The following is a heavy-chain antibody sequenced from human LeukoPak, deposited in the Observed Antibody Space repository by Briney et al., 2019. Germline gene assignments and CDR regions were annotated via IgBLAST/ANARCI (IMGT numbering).Heavy chain of an antibody. J-gene: IGHJ4*02. CDR3: ARYSSGWYGGFGY. V-gene: IGHV3-21*01. CDR1: GFTFSSYS. Sequence: PGGSLRLSCAASGFTFSSYSMNWVRQAPGKGLEWVSSISSSSSYIYYADSVKGRFTISRDNAKNSLYLQMNSLRAEDTAVYYCARYSSGWYGGFGYWGQGTLVTVSS. CDR2: ISSSSSYI. D-gene: IGHD6-19*01.